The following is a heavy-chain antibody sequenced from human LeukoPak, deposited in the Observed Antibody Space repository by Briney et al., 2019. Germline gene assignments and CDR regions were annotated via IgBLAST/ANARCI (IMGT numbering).Heavy chain of an antibody. Sequence: PGGSLRLSCAASGFIFSNAWMNWVRQAPGKGLEWVGRVKSIADGGTTDYAAPVKGRFTISRDDSQNTLYLQMNSLKTEDTAVYYCTTPNCSSTSCYRRYYNWFDPWGQGTLVPVSS. CDR1: GFIFSNAW. CDR2: VKSIADGGTT. D-gene: IGHD2-2*01. J-gene: IGHJ5*02. V-gene: IGHV3-15*07. CDR3: TTPNCSSTSCYRRYYNWFDP.